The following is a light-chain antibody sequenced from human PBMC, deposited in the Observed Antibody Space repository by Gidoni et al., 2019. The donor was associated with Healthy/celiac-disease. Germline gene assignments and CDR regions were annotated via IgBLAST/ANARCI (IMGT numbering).Light chain of an antibody. Sequence: DNPLTQSPSSLFAYVGERVTITCRASQSISSYLNWYQQKPGKTPKLLIYAASSLQSGVPSRFSGSGSGTDFTLTISSLQPEDFATYYCQQSYSTPRTFGQGTKVEIK. J-gene: IGKJ1*01. CDR1: QSISSY. V-gene: IGKV1-39*01. CDR3: QQSYSTPRT. CDR2: AAS.